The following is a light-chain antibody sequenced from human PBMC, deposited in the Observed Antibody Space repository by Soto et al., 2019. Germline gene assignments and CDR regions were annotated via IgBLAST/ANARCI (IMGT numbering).Light chain of an antibody. CDR2: AAS. Sequence: IQMTQSPSSLSASVGERVTITCRASQSIRSHLNWYQQKPGKAPNLLIFAASTLHSGVPSRFSGSGSGTDFTLTISSLQPEDFGTFYCHQSYSSWTFGQGTKVDIK. CDR1: QSIRSH. J-gene: IGKJ1*01. V-gene: IGKV1-39*01. CDR3: HQSYSSWT.